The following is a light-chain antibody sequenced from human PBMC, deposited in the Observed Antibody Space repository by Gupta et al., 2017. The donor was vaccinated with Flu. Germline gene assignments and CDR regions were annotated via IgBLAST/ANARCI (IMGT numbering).Light chain of an antibody. CDR3: CSYAGNNNYV. V-gene: IGLV2-23*02. CDR1: STNVGSYKF. CDR2: EVS. J-gene: IGLJ1*01. Sequence: TSTNVGSYKFVSWYLQHPGKAPKLMIYEVSKRPSGVSNRFSGSKSGNTASLTISGLQAEDEADYYCCSYAGNNNYVFGSGTQVSVL.